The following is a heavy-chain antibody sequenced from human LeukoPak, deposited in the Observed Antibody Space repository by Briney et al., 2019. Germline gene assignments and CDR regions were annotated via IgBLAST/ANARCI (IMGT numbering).Heavy chain of an antibody. D-gene: IGHD3-16*02. CDR2: ISYDGSNK. CDR1: GFTFSSYG. CDR3: AKAVSFDY. J-gene: IGHJ4*02. Sequence: GGSLRLSCAASGFTFSSYGMHWVRQAPGKGLEWVAVISYDGSNKYYADSVKGRFTISRDNSKNTLYLQMNSLRAEDTAVYYCAKAVSFDYWGQGTLVTVSS. V-gene: IGHV3-30*18.